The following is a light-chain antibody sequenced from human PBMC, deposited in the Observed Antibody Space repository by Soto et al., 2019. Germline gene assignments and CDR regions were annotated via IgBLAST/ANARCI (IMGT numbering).Light chain of an antibody. CDR3: QQRSNWPPYT. V-gene: IGKV3-11*01. Sequence: EIVLTQSPATLSLSPGERATLSCRASQSVSSYLAWYQQKPGQAPRLLIYDASNRATGIPARFSGSVSGTDFTVNISSLEPEDFAVYYCQQRSNWPPYTFGQGTKLEIK. J-gene: IGKJ2*01. CDR1: QSVSSY. CDR2: DAS.